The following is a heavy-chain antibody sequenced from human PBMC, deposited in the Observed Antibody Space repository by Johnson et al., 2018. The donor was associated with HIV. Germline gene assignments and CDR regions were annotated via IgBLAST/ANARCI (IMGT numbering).Heavy chain of an antibody. CDR3: ARDAGQWLDDAFDI. V-gene: IGHV3-30*02. D-gene: IGHD6-19*01. CDR2: IQYDGTNK. CDR1: GFKFSDYH. J-gene: IGHJ3*02. Sequence: QVQLVESGGGLVKPGGSLRLSCAASGFKFSDYHMSWIRQAPGKGLEWVAFIQYDGTNKQYVDSVKGRFTISRDNSKNTLYLQMNSLRTEDTAVYYCARDAGQWLDDAFDIWGQGTMVTVSS.